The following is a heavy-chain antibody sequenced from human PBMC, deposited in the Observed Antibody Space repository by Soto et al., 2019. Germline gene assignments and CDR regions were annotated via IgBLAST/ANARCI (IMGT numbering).Heavy chain of an antibody. Sequence: EVQLLESGGGLVQPGGSLRLSCAASGFTFSSYAMSWVRQAPGKGLEWVSAISGSGGSTYYADSVKGRFTISRDNSKNTLYLQMNSGRAEDPAVYYCAKDPGGGGEGSYRGYYYGMDVWGQGTTVTVSS. J-gene: IGHJ6*02. CDR3: AKDPGGGGEGSYRGYYYGMDV. D-gene: IGHD1-26*01. CDR1: GFTFSSYA. V-gene: IGHV3-23*01. CDR2: ISGSGGST.